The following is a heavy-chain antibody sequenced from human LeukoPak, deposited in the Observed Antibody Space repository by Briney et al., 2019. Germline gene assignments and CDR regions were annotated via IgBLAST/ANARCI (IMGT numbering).Heavy chain of an antibody. V-gene: IGHV4-61*02. Sequence: PSQTLSLTCTVSGGSISSGSYYWNWIRQPAGKGLEWIGRIYSSGSTNYNPSLQSRVTISRDTSKNQFSLNLSSVTAADTAVYYCTRRGDSWGQGTLVTVSS. J-gene: IGHJ5*01. CDR3: TRRGDS. CDR2: IYSSGST. CDR1: GGSISSGSYY.